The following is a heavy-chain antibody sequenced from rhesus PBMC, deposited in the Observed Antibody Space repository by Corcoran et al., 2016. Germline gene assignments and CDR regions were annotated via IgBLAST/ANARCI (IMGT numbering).Heavy chain of an antibody. V-gene: IGHV4-99*01. J-gene: IGHJ4*01. D-gene: IGHD2-2*01. CDR1: GYSISSCYS. Sequence: QLQLPESGPVLVKPSETLSLTCAVSGYSISSCYSWGWIRQPPGKGLGWLGYIGGSSGSTYYNPSLKSRVTISKDTSKNQFSLKLSSVTAADTAVYYCARRIYCTSTTCYGGYFDYWGQGVLVTVSS. CDR2: IGGSSGST. CDR3: ARRIYCTSTTCYGGYFDY.